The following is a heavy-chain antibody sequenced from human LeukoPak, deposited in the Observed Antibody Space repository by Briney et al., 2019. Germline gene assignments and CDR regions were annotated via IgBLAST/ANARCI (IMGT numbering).Heavy chain of an antibody. J-gene: IGHJ4*02. V-gene: IGHV3-23*01. CDR2: ISGSGGST. CDR1: GFTFSSYA. CDR3: AKDKTRPVGGYYFDY. D-gene: IGHD4-23*01. Sequence: GGSLRLSCAASGFTFSSYAMSWVRQAPGKGLEWVSAISGSGGSTYYADSVKGRFSISRDNSKKTLYMQMNSLRAEDTAVYYCAKDKTRPVGGYYFDYWGQGTLVTVSS.